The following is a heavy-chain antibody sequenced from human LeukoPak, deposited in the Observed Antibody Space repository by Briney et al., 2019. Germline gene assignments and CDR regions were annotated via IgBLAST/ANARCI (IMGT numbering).Heavy chain of an antibody. J-gene: IGHJ4*02. Sequence: PGGSLRLSCATSGFTFSSYAMSWVRQAPGKGLEWVSAISGSGGSTYYADSVKGRFTISRDNSKSTLYLQVNSLRAEDTAVYYCAKIRYFDWLPPSYFDYWGQGTLVTVSS. CDR3: AKIRYFDWLPPSYFDY. CDR1: GFTFSSYA. D-gene: IGHD3-9*01. CDR2: ISGSGGST. V-gene: IGHV3-23*01.